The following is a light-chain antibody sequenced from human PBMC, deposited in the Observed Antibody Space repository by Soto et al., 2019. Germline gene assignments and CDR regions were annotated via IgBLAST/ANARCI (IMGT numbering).Light chain of an antibody. V-gene: IGKV3-20*01. J-gene: IGKJ3*01. Sequence: DIVLTQSPGTLSLSPGERATLSCRASLSVTINYLAWYQQKPGQAPRLLIYDASSRASGIPDRFSGSGSGTDFTLTISRLEPEDFAVYYCQQYNSLPFTFGPGTKVDIK. CDR3: QQYNSLPFT. CDR2: DAS. CDR1: LSVTINY.